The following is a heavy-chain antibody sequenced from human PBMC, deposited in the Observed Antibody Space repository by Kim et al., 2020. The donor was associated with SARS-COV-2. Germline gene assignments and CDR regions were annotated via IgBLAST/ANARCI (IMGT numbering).Heavy chain of an antibody. CDR3: ARGLVATVDYGMDV. D-gene: IGHD5-12*01. V-gene: IGHV1-8*01. Sequence: AQKFQGSVTMTRDTSRSTAYMELSSLRSEDTAVYYCARGLVATVDYGMDVWGQGTTVTVSS. J-gene: IGHJ6*02.